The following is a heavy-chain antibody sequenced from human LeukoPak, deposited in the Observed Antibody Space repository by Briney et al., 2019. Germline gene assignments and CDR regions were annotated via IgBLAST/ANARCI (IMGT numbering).Heavy chain of an antibody. J-gene: IGHJ6*02. CDR2: IIPIFGTA. Sequence: ASVKVSCKASGGTFSSYAISWVRQAPGQGLEWMGGIIPIFGTANYAQKFQGRVTITADESTSTAYMELSSLRSEDTAVYYCARAGYCYYGMDVWGQGTTVTVSS. D-gene: IGHD1-14*01. CDR3: ARAGYCYYGMDV. CDR1: GGTFSSYA. V-gene: IGHV1-69*13.